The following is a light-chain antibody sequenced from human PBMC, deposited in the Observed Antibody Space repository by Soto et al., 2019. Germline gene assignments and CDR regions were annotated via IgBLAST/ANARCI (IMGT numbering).Light chain of an antibody. CDR1: ESVRSRY. J-gene: IGKJ4*01. V-gene: IGKV3-20*01. CDR3: QQYGSSPLT. CDR2: GAS. Sequence: EIVLTQSPGTLSLSPGERATLSCRASESVRSRYLAWYQQKPGQAPRLLIYGASSRATGIPDRFSGSGSGTDFTLTISRLEPEDFALYYCQQYGSSPLTFGGGTKVEI.